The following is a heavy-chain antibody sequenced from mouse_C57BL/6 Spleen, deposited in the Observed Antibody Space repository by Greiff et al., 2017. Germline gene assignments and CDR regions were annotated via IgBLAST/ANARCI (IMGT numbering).Heavy chain of an antibody. V-gene: IGHV1-82*01. CDR1: GYAFSSSW. D-gene: IGHD2-3*01. CDR2: IYPGDGDT. CDR3: AKGGDGPAMDY. J-gene: IGHJ4*01. Sequence: QVQLQQSGPELVKPGASVKISCKASGYAFSSSWMNWVKQRPGKGLEWIGRIYPGDGDTNYNGKFKGKATLTADKSSSTDSMPLSSLTSEDAAVXFCAKGGDGPAMDYRGQGTAVTVSS.